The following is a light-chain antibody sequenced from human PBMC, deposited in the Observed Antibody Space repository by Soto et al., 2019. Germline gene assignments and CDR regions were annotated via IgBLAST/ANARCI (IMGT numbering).Light chain of an antibody. CDR3: QQYSSSSS. V-gene: IGKV3-20*01. Sequence: EMGVTQSPGTLSLSPGERATLSCRARQRFSSSYLAWYQQKPGQAPRLLIYGASSRATAIPDRFSGSGSGTDFTLTISRLEPEDFAVYFWQQYSSSSSFGQGTKVEIK. CDR2: GAS. CDR1: QRFSSSY. J-gene: IGKJ1*01.